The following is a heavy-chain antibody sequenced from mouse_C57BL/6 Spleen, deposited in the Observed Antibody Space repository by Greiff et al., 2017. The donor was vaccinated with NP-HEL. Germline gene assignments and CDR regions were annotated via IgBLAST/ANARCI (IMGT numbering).Heavy chain of an antibody. J-gene: IGHJ3*01. Sequence: DVMLVESGGGLVKPGGSLKLSCAASGFTFSDYGMHWVRQAPEKGLEWVAYISSGSSTIYYADTVKGRFTISRDNAKNTLFLQMTSLRSEDTAMYYCARGEYDGFAYWGQGTLVTVSA. CDR2: ISSGSSTI. D-gene: IGHD2-14*01. CDR3: ARGEYDGFAY. V-gene: IGHV5-17*01. CDR1: GFTFSDYG.